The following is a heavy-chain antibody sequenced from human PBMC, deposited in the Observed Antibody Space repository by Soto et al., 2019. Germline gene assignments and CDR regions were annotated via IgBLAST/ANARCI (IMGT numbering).Heavy chain of an antibody. CDR2: VYYSGST. J-gene: IGHJ4*02. CDR3: ARSDGRY. V-gene: IGHV4-30-4*02. Sequence: SETLSLTCTVSGGSITRDDYYWSWIRQPPGKGLEWIGYVYYSGSTNYNPSLKSRVTISVDTSKNQFSLKLSSVTAADTAVYYCARSDGRYWGQGTLVTVSS. CDR1: GGSITRDDYY.